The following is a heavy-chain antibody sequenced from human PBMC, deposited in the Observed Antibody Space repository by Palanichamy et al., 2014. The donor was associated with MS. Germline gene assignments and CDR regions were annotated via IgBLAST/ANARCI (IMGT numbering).Heavy chain of an antibody. CDR1: GDSVSSNSAA. V-gene: IGHV6-1*01. D-gene: IGHD5-12*01. Sequence: QVQLQQSGPRLVEPSQTPSLTCAISGDSVSSNSAAWNWIRQSPSSGLEWLGRTYYRSKWYSEYAVSVKGRITINPDTSKNQFSLQLNSVTPEDTAVYYCARGVVATSFEYWGQGTLVTVSS. CDR3: ARGVVATSFEY. CDR2: TYYRSKWYS. J-gene: IGHJ4*02.